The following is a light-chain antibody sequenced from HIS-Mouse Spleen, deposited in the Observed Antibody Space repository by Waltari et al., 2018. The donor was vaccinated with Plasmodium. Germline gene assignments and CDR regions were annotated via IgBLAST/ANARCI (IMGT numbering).Light chain of an antibody. Sequence: AIQMTQSPSSLSASIGDSVTINCRASQGIRNDLGWYQQKPGKAPKLLISAASSLQSGVPSRFSGSGSGTDFTRTISSLQPEDCATYYCLQDYNYPYTFGQGTKLEIK. CDR2: AAS. CDR1: QGIRND. CDR3: LQDYNYPYT. V-gene: IGKV1-6*01. J-gene: IGKJ2*01.